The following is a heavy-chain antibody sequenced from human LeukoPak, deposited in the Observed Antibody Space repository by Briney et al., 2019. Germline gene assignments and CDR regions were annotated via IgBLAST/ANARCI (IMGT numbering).Heavy chain of an antibody. CDR2: IIPILGIA. CDR3: ARGSCSGGSCYPAFDY. Sequence: GASVKVSCKASGGTFSSYAISWVRQAPGQGLEWMGRIIPILGIANYAQKFQGRVTITADKSTSTAYMELSSLRSEDTAVYYCARGSCSGGSCYPAFDYWGQGTLVTVSS. D-gene: IGHD2-15*01. V-gene: IGHV1-69*04. J-gene: IGHJ4*02. CDR1: GGTFSSYA.